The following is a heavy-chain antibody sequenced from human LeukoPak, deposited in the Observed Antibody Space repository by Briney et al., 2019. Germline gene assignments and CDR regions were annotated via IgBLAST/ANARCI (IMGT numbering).Heavy chain of an antibody. D-gene: IGHD3-22*01. J-gene: IGHJ3*02. CDR3: ARWGGDYYDSSGYAFDI. CDR2: IDYSGST. CDR1: GGSISGHY. Sequence: SETLSLTCSVSGGSISGHYWSWIRQPPGKGLEWIGYIDYSGSTNNNPSLKSRVTISVDTSKNQFSLKLSSVTAADTAVYYCARWGGDYYDSSGYAFDIWGQGTMVTVSS. V-gene: IGHV4-59*11.